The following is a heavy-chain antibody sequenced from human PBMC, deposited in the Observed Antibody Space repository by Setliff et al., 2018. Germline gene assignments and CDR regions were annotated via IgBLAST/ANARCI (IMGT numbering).Heavy chain of an antibody. D-gene: IGHD2-21*01. V-gene: IGHV4-61*02. CDR1: GGSLSSGSNY. CDR2: IYTTGTT. J-gene: IGHJ6*02. CDR3: AREFVVSSCVKNIHHHYGMDV. Sequence: PSETLSLTCTVSGGSLSSGSNYWGWFRQPAGKGLEWIGRIYTTGTTNYNPSLTGRVTLSADTSKNQISLKLSSVSAADTAVYYYAREFVVSSCVKNIHHHYGMDVWGQGTTVTVSS.